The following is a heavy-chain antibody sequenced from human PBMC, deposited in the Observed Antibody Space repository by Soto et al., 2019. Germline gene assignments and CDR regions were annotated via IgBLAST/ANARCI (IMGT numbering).Heavy chain of an antibody. CDR2: INPNSGGT. V-gene: IGHV1-2*04. D-gene: IGHD3-9*01. Sequence: QVQLVQSGAEVKKPGASVKVSCKASGYTFTGYYMHWVRQAPGQGLEWMGWINPNSGGTNYARKFQGWVTMTRDTSISTAYMELSRLRSDDTAVYYCARTNYDILTGSPVNGMDVWGQGTTVTVSS. CDR1: GYTFTGYY. CDR3: ARTNYDILTGSPVNGMDV. J-gene: IGHJ6*02.